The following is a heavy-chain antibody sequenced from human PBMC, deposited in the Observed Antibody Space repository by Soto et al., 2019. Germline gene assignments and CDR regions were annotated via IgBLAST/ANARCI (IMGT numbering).Heavy chain of an antibody. CDR2: ISAYNGNT. J-gene: IGHJ6*03. CDR1: GYTFTSYG. CDR3: AREGDYYYGSGSYFGSSYYYYYYMDV. V-gene: IGHV1-18*01. Sequence: GASVKVSCKASGYTFTSYGISWVRQAPGQGLEWMGWISAYNGNTNYAQKLQGRVTMTTDTSTSTAYMELRSLRSDDTAVYYCAREGDYYYGSGSYFGSSYYYYYYMDVWGKGTTVTVSS. D-gene: IGHD3-10*01.